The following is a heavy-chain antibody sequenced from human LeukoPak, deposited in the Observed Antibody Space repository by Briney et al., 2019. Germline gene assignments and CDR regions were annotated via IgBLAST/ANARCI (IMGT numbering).Heavy chain of an antibody. CDR3: AGPPAGYYYYMDV. CDR1: GFTFSSYG. V-gene: IGHV3-30*02. J-gene: IGHJ6*03. Sequence: GGSLRLSCAASGFTFSSYGMHWVRQAPGKGLEWVAFIRYDGSNKYYADSVKGRSTISRDNSKNTLYLQMNSLRAEDTAVYYCAGPPAGYYYYMDVWGKGTTVTVSS. CDR2: IRYDGSNK.